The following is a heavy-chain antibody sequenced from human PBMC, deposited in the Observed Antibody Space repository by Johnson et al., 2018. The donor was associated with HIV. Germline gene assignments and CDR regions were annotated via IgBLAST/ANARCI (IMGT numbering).Heavy chain of an antibody. D-gene: IGHD3-10*02. CDR1: GFAVSSNY. Sequence: VQLVESGGGLVQPGGSLRLSCAASGFAVSSNYMSWVRQAPGKGLEWVSVIYSGGSTYYADSVKGRFTISRANSKNTLYLQMNSLRAEDTAVYYCARVGAGHISCPDMFFDSWGQGTMVTGSS. CDR3: ARVGAGHISCPDMFFDS. V-gene: IGHV3-66*01. J-gene: IGHJ3*02. CDR2: IYSGGST.